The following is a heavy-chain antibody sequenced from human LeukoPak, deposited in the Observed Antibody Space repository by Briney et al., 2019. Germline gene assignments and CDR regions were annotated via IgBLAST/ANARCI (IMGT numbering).Heavy chain of an antibody. CDR1: GGTFSSYA. V-gene: IGHV1-69*05. CDR3: ARDPTPVYYYDSGCAFDI. D-gene: IGHD3-22*01. Sequence: SVKVSCKASGGTFSSYAISWVRQAPGQGLEWMGRIIPIFGTANYAQKFQGRVTITTDESTSTAYMELSSLRSEDTAVYYSARDPTPVYYYDSGCAFDIWGQGTMVTVSS. J-gene: IGHJ3*02. CDR2: IIPIFGTA.